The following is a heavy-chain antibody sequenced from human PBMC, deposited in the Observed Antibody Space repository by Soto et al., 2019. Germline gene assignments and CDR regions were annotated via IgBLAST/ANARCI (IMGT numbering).Heavy chain of an antibody. CDR1: GGTFSSYA. V-gene: IGHV1-69*13. CDR3: ARGRMKRITIFGVVIIHDYFDY. J-gene: IGHJ4*02. Sequence: ASVKVSCKASGGTFSSYAISWVRQAPGQGLEWMGGIIPIFGTANYAQKFQGRVTITADESTSTAYMELSSLRSEDTAVYYCARGRMKRITIFGVVIIHDYFDYWGQGTLVTVSS. CDR2: IIPIFGTA. D-gene: IGHD3-3*01.